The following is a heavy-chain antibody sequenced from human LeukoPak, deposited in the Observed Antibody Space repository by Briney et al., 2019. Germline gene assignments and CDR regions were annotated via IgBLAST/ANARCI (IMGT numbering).Heavy chain of an antibody. CDR2: IYSGGST. D-gene: IGHD1-26*01. CDR3: AKDNSGNFLSPFDY. V-gene: IGHV3-53*01. Sequence: QSGGSLRLSCAASGFTVSSNYMSWVRQAPGKGLEWVSVIYSGGSTYYADSVKGRFTMSRDNSKNTLDLQMSSLRAEDTAIYYCAKDNSGNFLSPFDYWGQGTLVAVSS. J-gene: IGHJ4*02. CDR1: GFTVSSNY.